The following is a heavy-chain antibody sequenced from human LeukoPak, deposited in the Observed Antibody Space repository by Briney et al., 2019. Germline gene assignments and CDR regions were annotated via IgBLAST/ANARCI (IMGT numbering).Heavy chain of an antibody. CDR2: IYYSGST. V-gene: IGHV4-39*01. CDR1: GGSISSSSYY. Sequence: SETLSLTCTVSGGSISSSSYYWGWIRQPPGTGLEWIGSIYYSGSTYYNPSLKSRVTISVDTSKNQFSLKLSSVTAADTAVYYCARQSTDDKYSSSWFYFDYWGQGTLVTVSS. J-gene: IGHJ4*02. CDR3: ARQSTDDKYSSSWFYFDY. D-gene: IGHD6-13*01.